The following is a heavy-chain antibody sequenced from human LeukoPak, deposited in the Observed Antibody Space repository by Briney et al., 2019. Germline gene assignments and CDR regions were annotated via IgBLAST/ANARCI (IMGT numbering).Heavy chain of an antibody. Sequence: PGGPLRLSCAASGFTFSSYGMHWVRQAPGKGLEWVAVISYDGSNKYYADSVKGRFTISRDNSKNTLYLQMNSLRAEDTAVYYCAKDEGSGYYLDDAFDIWGQGTMVTVSS. CDR3: AKDEGSGYYLDDAFDI. V-gene: IGHV3-30*18. CDR1: GFTFSSYG. D-gene: IGHD3-22*01. J-gene: IGHJ3*02. CDR2: ISYDGSNK.